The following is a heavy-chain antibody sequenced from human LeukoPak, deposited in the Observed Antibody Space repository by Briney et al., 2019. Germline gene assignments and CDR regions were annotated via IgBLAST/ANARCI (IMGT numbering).Heavy chain of an antibody. CDR3: ARGLFGRYGMDV. J-gene: IGHJ6*02. CDR2: INHSGST. D-gene: IGHD3-10*01. V-gene: IGHV4-34*01. CDR1: GGSFSGYY. Sequence: PSETLSLTCAVYGGSFSGYYWSWIRQPPGKGLEWIGEINHSGSTNYNPSLKSRVTISVDTSKNQFSLKLSSVTAADTAVYYCARGLFGRYGMDVWGQGTTVTVSS.